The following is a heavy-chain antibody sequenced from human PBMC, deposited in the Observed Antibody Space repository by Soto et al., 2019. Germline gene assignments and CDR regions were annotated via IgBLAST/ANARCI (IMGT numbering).Heavy chain of an antibody. CDR2: VYYRGIS. CDR3: VSQRTTVPTQAYFDY. D-gene: IGHD4-17*01. CDR1: GGSVTNSSYY. V-gene: IGHV4-39*01. Sequence: SETLSLTCTVSGGSVTNSSYYWGWIRQSPGKGLEWIGSVYYRGISYSKSSVKSRVTISVYTSKNRFSLSLNSVTASDTAVYFCVSQRTTVPTQAYFDYWGPGALVTVSS. J-gene: IGHJ4*02.